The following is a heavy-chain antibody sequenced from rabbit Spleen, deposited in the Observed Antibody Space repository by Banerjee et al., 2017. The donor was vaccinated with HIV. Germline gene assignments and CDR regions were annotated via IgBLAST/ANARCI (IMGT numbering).Heavy chain of an antibody. CDR3: ARDTGTSFSSYGMDL. V-gene: IGHV1S40*01. J-gene: IGHJ6*01. Sequence: QSLEESGGDLVKPGASLTLTCTASGFSFSSSDYMCWVRQAPGKGLEWISCIAGDTSGFTYSATWAKGRFTCSKTSSTTVTLQMTSLTVADTATYFCARDTGTSFSSYGMDLWAKGPSSPS. CDR1: GFSFSSSDY. CDR2: IAGDTSGFT. D-gene: IGHD7-1*01.